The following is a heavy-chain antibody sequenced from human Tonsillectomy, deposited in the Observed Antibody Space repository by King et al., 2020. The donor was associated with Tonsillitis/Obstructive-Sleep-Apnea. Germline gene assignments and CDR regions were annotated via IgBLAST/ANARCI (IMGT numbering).Heavy chain of an antibody. CDR3: AKEEVGATTPFIDY. CDR2: VSGNGGRT. V-gene: IGHV3-23*04. J-gene: IGHJ4*02. Sequence: VQLVESGGGLVQPGGSLRLSCVASGFTFSNYAMSWVRQAPGKGLEWVSAVSGNGGRTYYADSVKGRFTIFRDNSKNTLYLQMNSLRAEDTAIYYCAKEEVGATTPFIDYWGQGTLVTVSS. CDR1: GFTFSNYA. D-gene: IGHD1-26*01.